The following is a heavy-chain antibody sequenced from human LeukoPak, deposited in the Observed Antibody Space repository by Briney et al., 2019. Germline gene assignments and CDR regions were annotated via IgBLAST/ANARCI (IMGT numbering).Heavy chain of an antibody. J-gene: IGHJ4*02. Sequence: PGGSLRLSCAASGFTFSSYEMNWVRQAPGKGVEWVSYISSSGSTIYYADSVKGGFAISRDNAKNTLYLQMNSLRAEDTAVYYCTRATWDTGNPFDYWGQGTLVTVSS. CDR1: GFTFSSYE. CDR3: TRATWDTGNPFDY. D-gene: IGHD5-18*01. CDR2: ISSSGSTI. V-gene: IGHV3-48*03.